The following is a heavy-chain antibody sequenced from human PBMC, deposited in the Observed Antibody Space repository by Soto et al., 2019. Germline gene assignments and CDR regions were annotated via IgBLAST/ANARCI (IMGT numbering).Heavy chain of an antibody. D-gene: IGHD2-2*01. V-gene: IGHV5-10-1*01. CDR3: ARPRSTTRYYYYGMDV. CDR1: GYSFTSYW. CDR2: IDPSDSYT. J-gene: IGHJ6*02. Sequence: GESLKISCKGSGYSFTSYWISWVRQMPGKGLEWMGRIDPSDSYTNYSPSFQGHVTISADKSISTAYLQWSSLKASDTAMYYCARPRSTTRYYYYGMDVWGQGTTVTSP.